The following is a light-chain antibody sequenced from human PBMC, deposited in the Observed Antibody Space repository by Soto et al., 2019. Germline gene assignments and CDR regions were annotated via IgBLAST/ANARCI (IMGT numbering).Light chain of an antibody. CDR1: QSVSTN. CDR3: QHYNNLWG. J-gene: IGKJ4*01. V-gene: IGKV3-15*01. Sequence: EIVMTQSPATLSVSPGERVTLSCRASQSVSTNLAWYQQKPGQAPRPLIYGASTRATGDPDRFSGSGSGTEFTLTISSLQSEDFAVYYCQHYNNLWGFGGGTKVEIK. CDR2: GAS.